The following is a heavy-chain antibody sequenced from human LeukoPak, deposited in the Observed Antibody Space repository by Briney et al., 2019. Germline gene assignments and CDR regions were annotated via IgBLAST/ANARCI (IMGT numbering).Heavy chain of an antibody. D-gene: IGHD2-2*01. V-gene: IGHV4-34*01. Sequence: SETLSLTCAVYGGSFSGYYWSWIRQPPGKGLEWIGEIDHSGSTNYNPSLKSRVTISVDTSKNQFSLKLSSVTAADTAVYYCARDGSPTTVRGCSSTSCYVGYDYWGQGTLVTVSS. CDR2: IDHSGST. J-gene: IGHJ4*02. CDR1: GGSFSGYY. CDR3: ARDGSPTTVRGCSSTSCYVGYDY.